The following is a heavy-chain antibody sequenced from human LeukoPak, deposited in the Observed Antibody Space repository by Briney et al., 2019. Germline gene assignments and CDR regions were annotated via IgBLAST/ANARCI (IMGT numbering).Heavy chain of an antibody. V-gene: IGHV4-34*01. J-gene: IGHJ5*02. CDR3: ARQYSTNWYDDRGWFDP. Sequence: SETLSLTCAVYGGSFSGYYWSWIRQPPGKGLEWIGSVYYSGTTYYNPSLKSRVTISVDTSKNQFSLKLSSVTAADTALYYCARQYSTNWYDDRGWFDPWGQGTLVTVSS. CDR1: GGSFSGYY. CDR2: VYYSGTT. D-gene: IGHD6-13*01.